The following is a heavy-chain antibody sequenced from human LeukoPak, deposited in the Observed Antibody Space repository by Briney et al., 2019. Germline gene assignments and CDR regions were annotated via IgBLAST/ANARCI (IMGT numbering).Heavy chain of an antibody. V-gene: IGHV1-69*13. D-gene: IGHD3-10*01. CDR1: GGTFSSYA. J-gene: IGHJ5*02. CDR3: ARVKIIYGSGRGRYNWFDP. CDR2: IIPIFGTA. Sequence: GASVKVSCKASGGTFSSYAISWVRQAPGQGLEWMGGIIPIFGTANYAQKFQGRVTITADESTSTAYMELSSLRSEDTAVYYCARVKIIYGSGRGRYNWFDPWGQGTLVTVSS.